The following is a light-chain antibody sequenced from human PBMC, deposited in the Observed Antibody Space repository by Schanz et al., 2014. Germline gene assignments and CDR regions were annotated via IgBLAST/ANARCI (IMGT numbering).Light chain of an antibody. CDR3: QSYGIGLSEPYV. CDR2: EVN. Sequence: QSALTQPPSASGSPGQSVTISCTGTSSDVGGHNYVSWYQQHPGKSPKLMISEVNKRPSGVPDRFSGSKSGNTASLTVSGLQAEDEADYYCQSYGIGLSEPYVFGTGTKLTVL. V-gene: IGLV2-8*01. CDR1: SSDVGGHNY. J-gene: IGLJ1*01.